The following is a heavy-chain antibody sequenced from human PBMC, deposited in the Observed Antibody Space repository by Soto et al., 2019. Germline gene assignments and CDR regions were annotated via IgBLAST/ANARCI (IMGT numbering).Heavy chain of an antibody. Sequence: EVQLLESGGGLVQPGGSLRLSCAASGFTFSSYAMSWVRQAPGKGLEWVSAISGSGGSTYYADSVKGRFTISRDNSKNTLYLQMISLRAEDTAVYYCAKGYCSGGSCYYYYYGMDVWGQGTTVTVSS. J-gene: IGHJ6*02. CDR2: ISGSGGST. CDR1: GFTFSSYA. D-gene: IGHD2-15*01. CDR3: AKGYCSGGSCYYYYYGMDV. V-gene: IGHV3-23*01.